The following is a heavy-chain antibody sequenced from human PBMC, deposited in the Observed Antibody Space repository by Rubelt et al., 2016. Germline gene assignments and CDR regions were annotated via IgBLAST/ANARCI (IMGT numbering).Heavy chain of an antibody. V-gene: IGHV3-66*04. CDR2: IYSGGST. CDR1: GFTVSSNH. D-gene: IGHD5-18*01. J-gene: IGHJ4*02. CDR3: ARLAPGNSYGPFDY. Sequence: CGGGLVQPGGSLRLSCAASGFTVSSNHMSWVRQAPGKGLEWVSLIYSGGSTYYADSVKGRFTISRDNSTNTVYLQMNSLRAEDTAVYYCARLAPGNSYGPFDYWGQGTLVTVSS.